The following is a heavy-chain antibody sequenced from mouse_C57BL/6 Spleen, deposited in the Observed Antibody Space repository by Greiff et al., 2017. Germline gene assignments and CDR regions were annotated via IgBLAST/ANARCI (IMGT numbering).Heavy chain of an antibody. J-gene: IGHJ4*01. Sequence: EVMLVESGGGLVQPGGSLKLSCAASGFTFSDYYMYWVRQTPEQRLEWVAYISNGGGSTYYPDTVKGRFTISRDNATNTLYLQMSRLKSEDTAMYYCARQGYYDEDYAIDYWGQGTSVTVSS. CDR2: ISNGGGST. V-gene: IGHV5-12*01. D-gene: IGHD2-4*01. CDR1: GFTFSDYY. CDR3: ARQGYYDEDYAIDY.